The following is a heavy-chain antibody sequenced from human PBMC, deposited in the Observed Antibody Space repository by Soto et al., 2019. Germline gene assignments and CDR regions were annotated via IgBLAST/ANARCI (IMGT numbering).Heavy chain of an antibody. V-gene: IGHV3-30-3*01. J-gene: IGHJ6*02. D-gene: IGHD5-12*01. Sequence: GGSLRLSCAASGFTFSSYAMHWVRQAPGKGLEWVAVISYDGSNKYYADSVKGRFTISRDNSKNTLYLQMNSLRAEDTAVYYCARDGAIVATPDGGMDVWGQGTTVTVSS. CDR2: ISYDGSNK. CDR3: ARDGAIVATPDGGMDV. CDR1: GFTFSSYA.